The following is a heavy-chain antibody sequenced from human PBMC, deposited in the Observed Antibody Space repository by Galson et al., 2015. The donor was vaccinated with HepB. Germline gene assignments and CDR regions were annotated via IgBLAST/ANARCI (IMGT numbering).Heavy chain of an antibody. Sequence: SLRLSCAASGFTFSSYGMHWVRQAPGKGLEWVAVISYDGSNKYYADSVKGRFTISRDNSKNTLYLQMNSLRAEDTAVYYCAKDIENQRRRGYFDYWGQGTLVTVSS. CDR3: AKDIENQRRRGYFDY. J-gene: IGHJ4*02. D-gene: IGHD1-14*01. V-gene: IGHV3-30*18. CDR1: GFTFSSYG. CDR2: ISYDGSNK.